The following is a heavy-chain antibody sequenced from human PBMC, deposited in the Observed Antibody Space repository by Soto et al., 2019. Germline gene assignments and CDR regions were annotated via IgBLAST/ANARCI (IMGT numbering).Heavy chain of an antibody. CDR2: IYSKAGKM. Sequence: QVHLLQSGAEVQKPGASVKVSCKTSGYTFNDFGITWVRQAPGLGLEWLGWIYSKAGKMNFAPKFQNRVSMTTDTPTSTACMELTSLTFDDSAIYFCARDIAFDIDYWGQGTLVTVS. D-gene: IGHD2-15*01. V-gene: IGHV1-18*01. J-gene: IGHJ4*02. CDR1: GYTFNDFG. CDR3: ARDIAFDIDY.